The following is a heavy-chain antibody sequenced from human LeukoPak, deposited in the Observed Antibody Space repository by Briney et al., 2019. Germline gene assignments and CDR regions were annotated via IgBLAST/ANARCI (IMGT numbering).Heavy chain of an antibody. CDR1: GFSFSNYW. V-gene: IGHV3-7*03. J-gene: IGHJ4*02. CDR3: TTEGSTN. Sequence: GGSLRLSCEASGFSFSNYWMTWVRQAPGKGLEWVADINQNGGQSYYVDSVKGRFTLSRDNAKNSLFLQLNSLRAEDTAVYYCTTEGSTNWGQGTLVTVSS. CDR2: INQNGGQS. D-gene: IGHD2-15*01.